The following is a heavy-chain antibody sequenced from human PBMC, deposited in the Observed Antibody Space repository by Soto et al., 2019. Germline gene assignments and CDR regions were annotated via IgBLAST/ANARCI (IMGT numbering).Heavy chain of an antibody. CDR3: ARDKDRQQLGGNYYYILDV. V-gene: IGHV1-69*12. J-gene: IGHJ6*02. Sequence: QVQLEQSGAEVKKPGSSVKVSCKASGGTFSNSAISWVRQAPGQGLEWMGGIMPIFRTPDYAQKFQGRVTVTADESTSTAYVELSGLRSHDTADYYCARDKDRQQLGGNYYYILDVWGQGTTVTVSS. D-gene: IGHD3-3*02. CDR1: GGTFSNSA. CDR2: IMPIFRTP.